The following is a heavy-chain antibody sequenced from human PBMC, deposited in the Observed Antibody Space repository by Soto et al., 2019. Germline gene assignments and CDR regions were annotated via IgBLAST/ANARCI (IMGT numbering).Heavy chain of an antibody. CDR3: ARIHSITWGSYFYGMDV. CDR1: GFSLSDTTMG. CDR2: IFSNDEK. J-gene: IGHJ6*02. D-gene: IGHD3-16*01. Sequence: QVTLKESGPVLVKPSETLTLTCSVSGFSLSDTTMGVSWIRQPPRKALEWLAHIFSNDEKSYSTSLKTRLTIPNDTSRSHVLLTMTNMDPVDTATYSCARIHSITWGSYFYGMDVWGQGTTVTVSS. V-gene: IGHV2-26*01.